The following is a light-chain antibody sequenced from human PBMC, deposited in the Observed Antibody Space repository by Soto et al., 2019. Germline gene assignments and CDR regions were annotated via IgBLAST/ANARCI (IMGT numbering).Light chain of an antibody. Sequence: QSVLTQPRSVSGSPGQSVTISCTGTSSDVGGYNYVSWYQQHPGKAPKLMIYDVSKRPSGVPDRFSGSKSGNTASLTISGLQAEDEADYYCCSYAGSYSYVFRTGTKLTVL. CDR2: DVS. CDR1: SSDVGGYNY. V-gene: IGLV2-11*01. J-gene: IGLJ1*01. CDR3: CSYAGSYSYV.